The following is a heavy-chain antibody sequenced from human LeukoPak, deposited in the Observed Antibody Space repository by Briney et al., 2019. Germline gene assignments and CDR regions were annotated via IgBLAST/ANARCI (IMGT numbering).Heavy chain of an antibody. CDR1: GGSISSGGYY. D-gene: IGHD1-26*01. CDR2: IYYSGST. CDR3: ARDASGSYSNWFDP. J-gene: IGHJ5*02. V-gene: IGHV4-31*03. Sequence: PSETLSLTCTVSGGSISSGGYYWSWIRQHPGKGLEWIGYIYYSGSTYYNPSLKSRVTISVDTSKNQFSLKLSSVTAADTAVYYCARDASGSYSNWFDPWGQGTLVTVSS.